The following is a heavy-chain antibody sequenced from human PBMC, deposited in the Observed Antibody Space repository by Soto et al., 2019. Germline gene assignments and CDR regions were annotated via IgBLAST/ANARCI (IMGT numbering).Heavy chain of an antibody. CDR2: MSHSGGT. CDR1: GGSVNSGNYY. J-gene: IGHJ3*02. D-gene: IGHD1-1*01. Sequence: QVQLQQRGAGLLKPSETLSLTCAVFGGSVNSGNYYWSWIRQPPGKGLEWIGEMSHSGGTHFNPSLKSRVTISVDTSKNQFSLKMSSVTAADTALYYCARVERGTATTGVEAFDSWGPGTMVTVSS. CDR3: ARVERGTATTGVEAFDS. V-gene: IGHV4-34*01.